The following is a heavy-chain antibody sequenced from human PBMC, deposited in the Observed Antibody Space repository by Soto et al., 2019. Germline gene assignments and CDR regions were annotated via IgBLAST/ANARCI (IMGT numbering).Heavy chain of an antibody. D-gene: IGHD3-3*01. Sequence: QVRLQESGPGLVKPSQTLSLKCTVSGASISSGDYYWSWVRQPPGKGLEWIGYIYYSGITYFNPSLKSRVAISMETYKNQFFLTLSSVTAADTAVYFCATGVTVFGPVSRFWLDPWGQGTLVTVSS. V-gene: IGHV4-30-4*01. CDR2: IYYSGIT. CDR1: GASISSGDYY. CDR3: ATGVTVFGPVSRFWLDP. J-gene: IGHJ5*02.